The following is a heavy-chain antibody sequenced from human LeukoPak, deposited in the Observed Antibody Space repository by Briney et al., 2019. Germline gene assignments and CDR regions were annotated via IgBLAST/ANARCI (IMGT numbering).Heavy chain of an antibody. J-gene: IGHJ4*02. CDR2: ISYDGSNK. D-gene: IGHD2-21*02. CDR1: GFTFSSYG. CDR3: AKDASHFIVVVTYLDY. V-gene: IGHV3-30*18. Sequence: GRSLRLSCAASGFTFSSYGMHWVRQAPGKGLEWVAVISYDGSNKYYADSVKGRFTISRDNSKNTLYLQMNSLRAEDTAVYHCAKDASHFIVVVTYLDYWGQGTLVTVSS.